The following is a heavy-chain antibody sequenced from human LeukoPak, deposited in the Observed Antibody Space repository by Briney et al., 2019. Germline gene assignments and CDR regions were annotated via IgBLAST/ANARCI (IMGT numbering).Heavy chain of an antibody. V-gene: IGHV4-39*07. CDR1: GGSISSSSYY. J-gene: IGHJ5*02. D-gene: IGHD7-27*01. CDR2: ISYSGST. Sequence: SETLSLTCTVSGGSISSSSYYWALIRQPPGKGLEWIGSISYSGSTYYNPSLKSRVTISVDTSKNQFSLKLSSVTAADTAVYYCARDLRWSGDRRHNWFDPWGQGTLVTVSS. CDR3: ARDLRWSGDRRHNWFDP.